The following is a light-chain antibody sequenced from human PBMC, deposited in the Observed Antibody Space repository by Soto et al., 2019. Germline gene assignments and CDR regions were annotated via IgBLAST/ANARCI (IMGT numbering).Light chain of an antibody. CDR2: GAS. CDR1: QSVSSSY. CDR3: QHYGISPYT. V-gene: IGKV3-20*01. J-gene: IGKJ2*01. Sequence: EIVLTQSPGTLSLSPGERATLSCRASQSVSSSYLAWYQQKPGQAPRLLIYGASSRATGIPDRFSGSGSGTDFTLTISRLEPEDFAVYYCQHYGISPYTFCQGTKLEIK.